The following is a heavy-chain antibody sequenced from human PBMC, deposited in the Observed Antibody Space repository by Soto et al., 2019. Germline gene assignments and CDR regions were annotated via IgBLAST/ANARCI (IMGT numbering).Heavy chain of an antibody. V-gene: IGHV3-72*01. D-gene: IGHD1-1*01. CDR3: SSGATTANWYYAMDV. J-gene: IGHJ6*02. CDR2: IRNKANGHTS. Sequence: EVQLVESGGDLVQSGGSLRLSCVASGFSFSDHYMDWVRQAPGKGLEWVGRIRNKANGHTSQHAASVEGRFSISRDDSKNSLYLQMNGLKTEDTAVYYCSSGATTANWYYAMDVWGQGPTVTVSS. CDR1: GFSFSDHY.